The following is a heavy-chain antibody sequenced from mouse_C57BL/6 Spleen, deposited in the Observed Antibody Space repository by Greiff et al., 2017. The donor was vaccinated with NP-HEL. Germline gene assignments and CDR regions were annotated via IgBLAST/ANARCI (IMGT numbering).Heavy chain of an antibody. V-gene: IGHV2-5*01. CDR3: AKTPLDSSGLYFDY. D-gene: IGHD3-2*02. CDR1: GFSLTSYG. CDR2: IWRGGST. Sequence: QVQLQQSGPGLVQPSQSLSITCTVSGFSLTSYGVHWVRQSPGKGLEWLGVIWRGGSTDYNAAFMSRLSITKDNSKSQVFFKMNSLQADDTAIYYCAKTPLDSSGLYFDYWGQGTTLTVSS. J-gene: IGHJ2*01.